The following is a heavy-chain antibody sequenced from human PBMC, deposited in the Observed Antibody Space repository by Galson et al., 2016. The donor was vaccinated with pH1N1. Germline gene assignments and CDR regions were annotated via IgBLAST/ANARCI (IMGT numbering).Heavy chain of an antibody. D-gene: IGHD6-13*01. Sequence: SVKVSCKVSGYTLTELSMHWVRQAPGKGLEWMGGFDPEDGEIIYAPKFQGRVTMTEDTSTDTAYMELSSLRSEDTAVYYSATVTAAGYGMDVWGQGTTVTVSS. CDR1: GYTLTELS. V-gene: IGHV1-24*01. J-gene: IGHJ6*02. CDR3: ATVTAAGYGMDV. CDR2: FDPEDGEI.